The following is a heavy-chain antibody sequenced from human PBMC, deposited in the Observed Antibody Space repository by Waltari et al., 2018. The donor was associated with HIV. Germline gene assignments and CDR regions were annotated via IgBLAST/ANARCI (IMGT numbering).Heavy chain of an antibody. CDR2: ISSDGSNK. V-gene: IGHV3-30-3*02. D-gene: IGHD3-22*01. J-gene: IGHJ4*02. Sequence: QVQLVESGGGVVQPGKSLGRSCAASGFTFSRFPMHWVRQVPGKGLEWVATISSDGSNKFCADSLRGRCNISRDNSKNTLYLHMSSLRPEDTSVYYCVKSNNSAWHNFVDWGQGTMVTVSS. CDR3: VKSNNSAWHNFVD. CDR1: GFTFSRFP.